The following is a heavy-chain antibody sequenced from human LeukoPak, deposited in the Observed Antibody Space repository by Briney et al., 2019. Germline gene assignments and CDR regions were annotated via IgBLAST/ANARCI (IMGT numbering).Heavy chain of an antibody. Sequence: GRSLRLSCAASGFTFDDYAMHWVRQAPGKGLEWVSGISWNSGSIGYADSVKGRFTISRDNSKNTLYLQMNSLRAEDTAVYYCAAHTGSGWYVYWGQGTLVTVSS. V-gene: IGHV3-9*01. CDR3: AAHTGSGWYVY. CDR2: ISWNSGSI. D-gene: IGHD6-19*01. J-gene: IGHJ4*02. CDR1: GFTFDDYA.